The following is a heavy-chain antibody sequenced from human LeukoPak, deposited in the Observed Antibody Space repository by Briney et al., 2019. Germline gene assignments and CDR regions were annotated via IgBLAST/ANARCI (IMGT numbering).Heavy chain of an antibody. D-gene: IGHD3-9*01. J-gene: IGHJ6*02. Sequence: PSETLSLTCAVYGGSFSGYYWSWIRQPPGKGLEWIGEINHSGSTNYNPSLKSRVTISVDTSTNQFSLKLSSVTAADTAVYYCTTIPPYCGMDVWGQGTTVPVSS. CDR2: INHSGST. CDR3: TTIPPYCGMDV. V-gene: IGHV4-34*01. CDR1: GGSFSGYY.